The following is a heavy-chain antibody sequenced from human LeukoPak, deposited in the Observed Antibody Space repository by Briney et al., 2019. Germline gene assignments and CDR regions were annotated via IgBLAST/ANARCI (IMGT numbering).Heavy chain of an antibody. J-gene: IGHJ6*02. CDR3: ARDMRLRFLGVWYYYYGMDV. D-gene: IGHD3-3*01. CDR2: ISGSGDST. V-gene: IGHV3-23*01. CDR1: GFTFSTYA. Sequence: GGSLRLSCAASGFTFSTYAVNWVRQAPGKGLEWVSTISGSGDSTYYADSVKGRFTISRDNSKDTLYLQMSSVRVDDTAVYYCARDMRLRFLGVWYYYYGMDVWGQGPRSPSP.